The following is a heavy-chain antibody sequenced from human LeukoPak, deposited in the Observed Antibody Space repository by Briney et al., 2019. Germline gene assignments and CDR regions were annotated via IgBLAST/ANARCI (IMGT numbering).Heavy chain of an antibody. CDR3: AREGD. V-gene: IGHV1-18*01. CDR2: ISPYDGNT. J-gene: IGHJ1*01. CDR1: GYSFATYG. Sequence: ASVKVSCKASGYSFATYGISWVRQAPGQGLEWMGWISPYDGNTKYSQKFQGRVTLTTETSTTTAYIELRNLRSDDTAVYYCAREGDWGQGTLVTVSS.